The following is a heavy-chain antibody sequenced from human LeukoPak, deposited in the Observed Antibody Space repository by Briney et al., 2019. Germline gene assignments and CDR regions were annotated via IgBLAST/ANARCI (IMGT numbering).Heavy chain of an antibody. CDR1: GYSFSNYD. D-gene: IGHD3/OR15-3a*01. J-gene: IGHJ1*01. V-gene: IGHV1-8*01. CDR3: ARGPDTTSWTAEYFQH. CDR2: MNPHRGDA. Sequence: GASVEVSCKTSGYSFSNYDINWVRLRQATGQGPEWMGWMNPHRGDAASPQRFRGRVSMTWDISISTAYLELSGLTYDDTAVYYCARGPDTTSWTAEYFQHWGQGTLVTVSS.